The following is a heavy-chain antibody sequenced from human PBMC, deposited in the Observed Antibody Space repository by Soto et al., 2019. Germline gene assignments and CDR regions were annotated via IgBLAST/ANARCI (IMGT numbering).Heavy chain of an antibody. J-gene: IGHJ3*02. CDR3: AREKGPLDAFDI. Sequence: SETLSLTCTVSGGSTSSYYWSWIRQPPGKGLEWIGYIYYSGSTNYNPSLKSRVTISVDTSKNQFSLKLSSVTAADTAVYYCAREKGPLDAFDIWGQGTMVTVSS. CDR2: IYYSGST. V-gene: IGHV4-59*01. CDR1: GGSTSSYY.